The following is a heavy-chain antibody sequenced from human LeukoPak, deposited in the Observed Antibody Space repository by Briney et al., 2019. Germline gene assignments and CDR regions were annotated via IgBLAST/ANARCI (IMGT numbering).Heavy chain of an antibody. CDR3: AREVKDNSDAFDI. D-gene: IGHD1-20*01. CDR1: GYTFTGYY. J-gene: IGHJ3*02. Sequence: GASVKVSCKASGYTFTGYYMHWVRQAPGQGLEWMGWINPNSGGTNYAQKFQGRVTMTRDTSISTAYMELSSLRSEDTAVYYCAREVKDNSDAFDIWGQGTMVTVSS. CDR2: INPNSGGT. V-gene: IGHV1-2*02.